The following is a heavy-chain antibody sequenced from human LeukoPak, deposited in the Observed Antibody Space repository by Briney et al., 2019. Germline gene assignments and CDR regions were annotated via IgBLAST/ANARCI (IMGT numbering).Heavy chain of an antibody. CDR3: ARGPSFGVVGGYFDY. V-gene: IGHV3-21*01. CDR2: ISSSSSYI. D-gene: IGHD3-3*01. CDR1: GFTFSSYS. Sequence: SGGSLRLSCAASGFTFSSYSMNWVRQAPGKGLEWVSSISSSSSYIYYADSVKGRFTISRDNAKNSLYLQMNSLRAEDTAVYYCARGPSFGVVGGYFDYWGQGTLVTVSS. J-gene: IGHJ4*02.